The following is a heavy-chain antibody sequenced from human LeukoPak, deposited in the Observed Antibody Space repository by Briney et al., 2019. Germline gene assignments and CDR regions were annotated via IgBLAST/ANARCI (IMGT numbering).Heavy chain of an antibody. V-gene: IGHV4-59*05. Sequence: SETLSLTCLVSGGSISSYYWSWIRQPAGKGLEWIGSIYYSGSTYYNPSLKSRVTISVDTSKNQFSLKLSSVTAADTAVYYCARGAGPRPFDYWGQGTLVTVSS. CDR3: ARGAGPRPFDY. CDR2: IYYSGST. CDR1: GGSISSYY. J-gene: IGHJ4*02. D-gene: IGHD6-19*01.